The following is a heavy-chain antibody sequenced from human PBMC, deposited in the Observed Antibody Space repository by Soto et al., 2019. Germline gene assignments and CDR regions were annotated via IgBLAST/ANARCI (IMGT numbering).Heavy chain of an antibody. CDR1: GFTFSSYW. CDR3: ARAHERGSSLDY. CDR2: IKQDGSAK. D-gene: IGHD6-6*01. V-gene: IGHV3-7*03. Sequence: PGGSLRLSCAASGFTFSSYWMSWVRQAPGKGLEWVANIKQDGSAKYYVDSVKGRFTISRDNAQNSLYLQMNSLRDVVTAVYYCARAHERGSSLDYWGQGTLVTVSS. J-gene: IGHJ4*02.